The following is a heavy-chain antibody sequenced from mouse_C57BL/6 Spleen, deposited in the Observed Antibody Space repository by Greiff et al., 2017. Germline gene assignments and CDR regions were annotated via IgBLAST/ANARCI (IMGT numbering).Heavy chain of an antibody. CDR3: ARGYYYGSIEFAY. CDR1: GYTFTGYW. Sequence: VQLQQSGAELMKPGASVKLSCKASGYTFTGYWIEWVKQRPGHGLEWIGAIFPGSGSTNYNKKFKGKATFTADTSSNTAYMQLSSLTTEYSAIYYCARGYYYGSIEFAYWGQGTLVTV. J-gene: IGHJ3*01. CDR2: IFPGSGST. V-gene: IGHV1-9*01. D-gene: IGHD1-1*01.